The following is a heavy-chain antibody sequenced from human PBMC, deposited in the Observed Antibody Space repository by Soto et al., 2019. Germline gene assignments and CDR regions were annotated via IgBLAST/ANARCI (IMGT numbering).Heavy chain of an antibody. D-gene: IGHD6-6*01. J-gene: IGHJ6*03. CDR3: ASRSNARRAYYYMDV. CDR1: GGTFSSFT. V-gene: IGHV1-69*02. CDR2: IIPILGIA. Sequence: QVQLVQSGAEVKKPGSSVKVSCKASGGTFSSFTISWVRQAPGQGLEWMGRIIPILGIANYAQKFQGRVTITADKSTITAYMELSSLRSEDTAVYYCASRSNARRAYYYMDVWGKGTTVTVSS.